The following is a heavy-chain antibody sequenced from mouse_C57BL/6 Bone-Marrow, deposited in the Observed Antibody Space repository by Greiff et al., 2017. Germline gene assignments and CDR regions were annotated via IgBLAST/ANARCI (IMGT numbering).Heavy chain of an antibody. CDR1: GFTFSDFY. J-gene: IGHJ1*03. CDR3: ARDPYYYGSSYDYWYFDV. V-gene: IGHV7-1*01. D-gene: IGHD1-1*01. CDR2: SRNKANDYTT. Sequence: EVQVVESGGGLVQSGRSLRLSCATSGFTFSDFYMEWVRQAPGKGLEWIAASRNKANDYTTEYSASVKGRFIVSRDTSQSILYLQMNALRAEDTAIYYCARDPYYYGSSYDYWYFDVWGTGTTVTVSS.